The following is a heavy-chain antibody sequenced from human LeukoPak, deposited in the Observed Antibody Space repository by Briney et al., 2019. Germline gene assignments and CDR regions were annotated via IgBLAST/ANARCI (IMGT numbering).Heavy chain of an antibody. J-gene: IGHJ5*02. V-gene: IGHV1-8*01. Sequence: GASVKVSCKASGYTFTSYDINWVRQATGQGLEWMGWMNPNSGNTGYAQKFQGRVTMTRNTSISTAYMELSSLRSEDTAVYYCARDPLRYFDWLPRRAPESNWFDPWGQGTPVTVSS. D-gene: IGHD3-9*01. CDR2: MNPNSGNT. CDR3: ARDPLRYFDWLPRRAPESNWFDP. CDR1: GYTFTSYD.